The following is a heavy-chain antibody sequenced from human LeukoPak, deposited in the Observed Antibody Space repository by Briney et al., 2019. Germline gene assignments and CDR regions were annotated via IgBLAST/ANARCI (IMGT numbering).Heavy chain of an antibody. D-gene: IGHD3-22*01. V-gene: IGHV3-30*14. Sequence: GGSLRLSCAASGFTFSSYAMHWVRQAPGKGLEWVAVISYDGSNKYYADSVKGRFTISRDNSKNTLYLQMNSLRAEDTAVYYCARVSPDSSGYDFDYWGQGTLVTVSS. CDR2: ISYDGSNK. CDR1: GFTFSSYA. J-gene: IGHJ4*02. CDR3: ARVSPDSSGYDFDY.